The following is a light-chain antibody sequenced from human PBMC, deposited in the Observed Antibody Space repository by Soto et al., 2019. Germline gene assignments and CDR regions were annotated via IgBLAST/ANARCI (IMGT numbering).Light chain of an antibody. J-gene: IGKJ5*01. Sequence: EIVLTQSPGTLSLSPGERATLSCSSSQSVSSSYLAWYQQKPGQAPRLLIYGASTRATGLPARFSGSGSGTEFTLTVSSLQSEDFAVYYCQQYNNWPLITFGQGTRLEIK. CDR1: QSVSSSY. V-gene: IGKV3-15*01. CDR2: GAS. CDR3: QQYNNWPLIT.